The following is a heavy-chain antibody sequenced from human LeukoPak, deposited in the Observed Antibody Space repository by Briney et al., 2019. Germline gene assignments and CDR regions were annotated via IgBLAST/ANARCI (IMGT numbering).Heavy chain of an antibody. V-gene: IGHV3-21*01. CDR1: GFTFSSYS. CDR2: ISSSSSYI. CDR3: ARDPGGPLRFLEWLSPHDAFDI. D-gene: IGHD3-3*01. J-gene: IGHJ3*02. Sequence: GGSLRLSCAASGFTFSSYSMNWVRQAPGKGLEWVSSISSSSSYIYYADSVKGRFTISRDNAKNSLYLQMNSLRAEDTAVYYCARDPGGPLRFLEWLSPHDAFDIWGQGTMVTVSS.